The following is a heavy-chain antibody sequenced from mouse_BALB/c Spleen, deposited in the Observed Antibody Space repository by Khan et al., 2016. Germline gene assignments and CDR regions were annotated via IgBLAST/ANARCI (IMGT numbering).Heavy chain of an antibody. V-gene: IGHV2-9*02. CDR3: ARDDQDFDAWFAS. Sequence: QVQLKESGPGLVAPSQSLSITCTVSGFSLTNSGVHWVRQPPRKGLDWLGVIWAGGSTDYNSALMSRLSITRDTTQNQVFLKMNSLQTADTAMYYCARDDQDFDAWFASWGQGTLVTVSA. CDR1: GFSLTNSG. J-gene: IGHJ3*01. CDR2: IWAGGST.